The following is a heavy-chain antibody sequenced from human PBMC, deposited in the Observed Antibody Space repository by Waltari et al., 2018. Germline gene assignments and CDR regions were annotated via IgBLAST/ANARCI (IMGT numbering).Heavy chain of an antibody. CDR1: GGTFSSYA. CDR2: IIPIFGTA. V-gene: IGHV1-69*15. D-gene: IGHD2-15*01. J-gene: IGHJ6*02. Sequence: HVQLVQSGAEVKKPGSSVKVSCKASGGTFSSYAISWVRQAPGQGLEWMGRIIPIFGTANYAQKFQGRVTITADESTSTAYMELSSLRSEDTAVYYCARVYCSGGSCYSGDYGMDVWGQGTTVTVSS. CDR3: ARVYCSGGSCYSGDYGMDV.